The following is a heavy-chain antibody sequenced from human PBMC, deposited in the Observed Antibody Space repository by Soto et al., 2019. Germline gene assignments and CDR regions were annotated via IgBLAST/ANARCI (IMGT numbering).Heavy chain of an antibody. V-gene: IGHV3-74*01. CDR3: ARAAPMGSGGYSSPCWYFDL. J-gene: IGHJ2*01. Sequence: EVQLVESGGGLVQPGGSLRLSCAASGFTFSSYRMHWVRQAPGKGLVWVSRINSDGSSTSYADSVKGRFTISRDNAKNTLYLQTNSLRAEDTAVYYCARAAPMGSGGYSSPCWYFDLWGRGTLVTVSS. CDR1: GFTFSSYR. CDR2: INSDGSST. D-gene: IGHD3-22*01.